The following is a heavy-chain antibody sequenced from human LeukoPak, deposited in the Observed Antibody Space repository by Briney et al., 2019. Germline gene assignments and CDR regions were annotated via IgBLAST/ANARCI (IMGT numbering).Heavy chain of an antibody. Sequence: SSETLSLTCTVSGDSISSGGYYWRWIRQHPGRGLEWIVYIYYSGSTYYNPSLKSRFTISVDTSKNQFSLKLSSVTAADTAVYYCARRRGYSFLVYFDYWGQGTLVTVSS. V-gene: IGHV4-31*03. CDR3: ARRRGYSFLVYFDY. CDR2: IYYSGST. CDR1: GDSISSGGYY. J-gene: IGHJ4*02. D-gene: IGHD5-18*01.